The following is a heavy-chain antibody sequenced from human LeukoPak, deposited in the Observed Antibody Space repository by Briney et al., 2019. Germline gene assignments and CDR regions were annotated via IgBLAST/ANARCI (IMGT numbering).Heavy chain of an antibody. CDR3: ARSVGATKTYYFDY. CDR2: IYYSGST. D-gene: IGHD1-26*01. CDR1: GGSISSSSYY. Sequence: SETLSLTCTVSGGSISSSSYYWGWIRQPPGKGLEWIGNIYYSGSTYYNPSLKSRVTISLDTSKNQFSLKPSSVTAADTAVYSCARSVGATKTYYFDYWGQGTLVTVSS. J-gene: IGHJ4*02. V-gene: IGHV4-39*01.